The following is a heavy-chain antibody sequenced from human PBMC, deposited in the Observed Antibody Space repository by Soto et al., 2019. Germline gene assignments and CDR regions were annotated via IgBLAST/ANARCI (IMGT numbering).Heavy chain of an antibody. D-gene: IGHD5-12*01. J-gene: IGHJ5*02. CDR1: GGSISSYY. Sequence: SETLSLTCTVSGGSISSYYWSWIRQPPGKGLEWIGYIYYSGSTNYNPSLKSRVTISVDTSKNQFSLKLSSVTAADTAVYYCARSGGSGFFDPWGQGTLVTVSS. CDR2: IYYSGST. V-gene: IGHV4-59*08. CDR3: ARSGGSGFFDP.